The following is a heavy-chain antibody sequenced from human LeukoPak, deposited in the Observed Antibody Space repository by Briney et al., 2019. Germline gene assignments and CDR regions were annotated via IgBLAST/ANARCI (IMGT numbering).Heavy chain of an antibody. CDR1: EFSVGSNY. CDR2: IYSGGST. V-gene: IGHV3-66*01. CDR3: ARDLMGIAYRGAFYY. Sequence: GGSLRLSCAASEFSVGSNYMTWVRQAPGKGLEWVSLIYSGGSTYYADSVKGRFTISRDNSKNTPYLQMNSLRAEDTAVYYCARDLMGIAYRGAFYYWGQGTLVTVSS. J-gene: IGHJ4*02. D-gene: IGHD6-13*01.